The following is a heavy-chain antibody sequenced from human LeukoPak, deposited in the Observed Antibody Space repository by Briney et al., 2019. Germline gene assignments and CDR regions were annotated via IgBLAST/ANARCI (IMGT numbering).Heavy chain of an antibody. CDR1: GQTFIGYY. CDR3: ARVRIAVADWFDP. CDR2: INPNSGGT. D-gene: IGHD6-19*01. V-gene: IGHV1-2*02. J-gene: IGHJ5*02. Sequence: ASVKVSCKASGQTFIGYYMHWVRQAPGQGLEWMGWINPNSGGTNYAQKFQGRVTMTRDTSISTAYMELSRLRSDDTAVYCCARVRIAVADWFDPWGQGTLVTVSS.